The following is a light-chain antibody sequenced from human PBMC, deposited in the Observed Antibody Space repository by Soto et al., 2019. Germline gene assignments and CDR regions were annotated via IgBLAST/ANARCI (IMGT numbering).Light chain of an antibody. V-gene: IGLV2-11*01. CDR2: DVT. Sequence: QSVLTQPASVSGSPGQSITISCTGTSSDVGGYDYLSWYQQHPGKAPKLMIYDVTKRPSGVPDRFSGSKSGNTASLTISGLQTEDEADYYCCSYAGSYTYVFGTGTKLTVL. J-gene: IGLJ1*01. CDR1: SSDVGGYDY. CDR3: CSYAGSYTYV.